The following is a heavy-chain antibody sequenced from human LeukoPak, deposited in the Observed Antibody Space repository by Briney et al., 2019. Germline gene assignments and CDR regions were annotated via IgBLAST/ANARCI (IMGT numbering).Heavy chain of an antibody. CDR2: VSGSGGNT. Sequence: PGGSLRLSCAASGFTFSNYAMSWVRQAPGKGLEWVSAVSGSGGNTYYADSVKGRFTISRDNSKNTLYLQMNSLRADDTAVYYCVNFRGYSYGSFDYWGQGTLVTVSS. J-gene: IGHJ4*02. D-gene: IGHD5-18*01. CDR3: VNFRGYSYGSFDY. CDR1: GFTFSNYA. V-gene: IGHV3-23*01.